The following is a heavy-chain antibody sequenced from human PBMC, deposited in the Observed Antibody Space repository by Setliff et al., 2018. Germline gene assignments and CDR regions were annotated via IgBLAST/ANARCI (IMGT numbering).Heavy chain of an antibody. D-gene: IGHD7-27*01. CDR1: GFTFSDYA. Sequence: GGSLRLSCEASGFTFSDYAMTWVRQAPGKGLEWVPAIGDSGSTTYYADSVRGRFTVSRDNSRNILYLQMNSLRAEDTAVYYCAKDLTQSDYWGQGTLVTVSS. J-gene: IGHJ4*02. V-gene: IGHV3-23*01. CDR2: IGDSGSTT. CDR3: AKDLTQSDY.